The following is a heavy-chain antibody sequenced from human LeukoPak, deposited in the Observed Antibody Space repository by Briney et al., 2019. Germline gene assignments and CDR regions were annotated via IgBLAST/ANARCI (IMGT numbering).Heavy chain of an antibody. CDR3: TTEDGSGSYYMSSCFDY. Sequence: GGSLRLSCAASGFTFSNAWMSWVRQAPGKGLEWVGRIKSKTDGGTTDYAAPVKGRFTISRDDSKNTLYLQMNSLKTEDTAVYYCTTEDGSGSYYMSSCFDYWGQGTLVTVSS. V-gene: IGHV3-15*01. CDR1: GFTFSNAW. J-gene: IGHJ4*02. D-gene: IGHD3-10*01. CDR2: IKSKTDGGTT.